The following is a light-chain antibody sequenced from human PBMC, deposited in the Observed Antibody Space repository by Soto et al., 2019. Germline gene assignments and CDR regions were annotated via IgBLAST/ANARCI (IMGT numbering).Light chain of an antibody. V-gene: IGLV2-8*01. CDR2: EVS. CDR1: SSDVGGYNY. Sequence: QSALTQPPSASGSPGQSVTISCTGTSSDVGGYNYVSWYQQHPGKAPKLMIYEVSNRPSGVPDRFSGSKSGNTASLTVSGLQADDEADYYCSSYAGSNNLVVFGGGTKLTVL. CDR3: SSYAGSNNLVV. J-gene: IGLJ2*01.